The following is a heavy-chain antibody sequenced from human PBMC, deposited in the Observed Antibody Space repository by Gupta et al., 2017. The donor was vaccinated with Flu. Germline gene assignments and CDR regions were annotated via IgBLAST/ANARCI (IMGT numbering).Heavy chain of an antibody. D-gene: IGHD6-13*01. Sequence: EVQRLESGGALVQPGGPLRHSCAPPAPTFSDYAMTWVRQDPGKGVEWVSTVGAGGDRTYYADSVMGRFTISRDNSKNTVYLQMNSLGGDDTAVYYCAKDRSGNPAIDYWGQGTLVTVSA. CDR3: AKDRSGNPAIDY. J-gene: IGHJ4*02. V-gene: IGHV3-23*01. CDR1: APTFSDYA. CDR2: VGAGGDRT.